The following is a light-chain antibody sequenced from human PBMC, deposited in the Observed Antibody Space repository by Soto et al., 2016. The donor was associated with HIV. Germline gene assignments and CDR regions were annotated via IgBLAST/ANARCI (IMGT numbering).Light chain of an antibody. J-gene: IGLJ2*01. Sequence: SYELTQPPSVSVAPEKTARITCGGNNIGSKSVHWYQQKPGQAPVLVVYDDSHRPSGIPERFSGSKSGNTATLTISRVEAGDEADYYCQVWDNNSDHVIFGGGTKLAVL. V-gene: IGLV3-21*01. CDR2: DDS. CDR1: NIGSKS. CDR3: QVWDNNSDHVI.